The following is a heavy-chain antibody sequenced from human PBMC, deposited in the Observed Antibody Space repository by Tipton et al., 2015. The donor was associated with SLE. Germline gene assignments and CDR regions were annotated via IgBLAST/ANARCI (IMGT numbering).Heavy chain of an antibody. J-gene: IGHJ6*03. Sequence: TLSLTCAVSGGSFNGYSWSWVRQSPGKGLEWIGEISHSRTTNYNPSLKSRVSMSLDTSTNQFSLRLGSVTPEDPAVYYRARGIGGFFFYHYLGVWGKGATVTIPS. CDR2: ISHSRTT. D-gene: IGHD2/OR15-2a*01. CDR1: GGSFNGYS. CDR3: ARGIGGFFFYHYLGV. V-gene: IGHV4-34*01.